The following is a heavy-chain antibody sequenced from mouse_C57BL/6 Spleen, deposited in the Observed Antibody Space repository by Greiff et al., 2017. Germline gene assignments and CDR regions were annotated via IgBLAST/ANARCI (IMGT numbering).Heavy chain of an antibody. D-gene: IGHD2-5*01. V-gene: IGHV5-6*01. Sequence: EVQVVESGGDLVKPGGSLKLSCAASGFTFSSYGMSWVRQTPDKRLEWVATISSGGSYTYYPDSVKGRFTISRDNAKNTLYLQMSSLKSEDTAMYYCARHLSNYSWFAYWGQGTLVTVSA. CDR2: ISSGGSYT. J-gene: IGHJ3*01. CDR1: GFTFSSYG. CDR3: ARHLSNYSWFAY.